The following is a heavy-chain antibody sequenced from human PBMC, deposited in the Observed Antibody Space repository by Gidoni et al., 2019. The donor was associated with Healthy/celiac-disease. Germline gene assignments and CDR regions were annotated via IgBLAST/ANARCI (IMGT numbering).Heavy chain of an antibody. V-gene: IGHV1-8*01. D-gene: IGHD2-15*01. CDR2: MNPNSGNT. CDR3: ARGWDCSGGSCYVNWFDP. J-gene: IGHJ5*02. CDR1: GYTFPSYE. Sequence: QVQLVQSGAEVKKPGASVTVSCKASGYTFPSYESNWVRQATGQGLEWMGWMNPNSGNTGYAQKFQGRVTMTRNTSISTAYMELSSLRSEDTAVYYCARGWDCSGGSCYVNWFDPWGQGTLVTVSS.